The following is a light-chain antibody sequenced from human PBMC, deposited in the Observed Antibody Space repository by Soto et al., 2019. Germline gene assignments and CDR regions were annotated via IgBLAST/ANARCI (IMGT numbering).Light chain of an antibody. CDR2: DAS. CDR1: QSISNW. CDR3: QQYNSYST. Sequence: DIQMTQSPSTLSASVGDRVTITCRASQSISNWLAWYQQKPGKAPKLLIYDASTLESGVPSRFSGSGSGTEFTLTISSLHPDDFATYYCQQYNSYSTFGQGTKVEIK. J-gene: IGKJ1*01. V-gene: IGKV1-5*01.